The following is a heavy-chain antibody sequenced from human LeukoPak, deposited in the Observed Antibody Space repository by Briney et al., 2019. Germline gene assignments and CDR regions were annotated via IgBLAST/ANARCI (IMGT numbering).Heavy chain of an antibody. CDR1: GGSFSGHY. CDR3: ARGLAYFYGAGSYYNGGAYYNYGFDV. J-gene: IGHJ6*02. V-gene: IGHV4-34*01. D-gene: IGHD3-10*01. CDR2: IDHTGVSRST. Sequence: SETLSLTCAVYGGSFSGHYWSWIRQAPGKGLEWIGEIDHTGVSRSTNYSPSLKSRATISIDVSKNQFSLKLSSVTAADTAVYFCARGLAYFYGAGSYYNGGAYYNYGFDVWGQGTAVTVSS.